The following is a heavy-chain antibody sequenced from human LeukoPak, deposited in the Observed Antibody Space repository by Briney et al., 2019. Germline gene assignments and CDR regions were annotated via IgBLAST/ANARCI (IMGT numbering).Heavy chain of an antibody. D-gene: IGHD6-19*01. J-gene: IGHJ4*02. CDR2: IHYSGRT. V-gene: IGHV4-39*01. CDR1: GGSISSSSYH. CDR3: ARLPVYSSGWQADF. Sequence: SETLSLTCTVSGGSISSSSYHWGWIRQPPGKGLEWIGMIHYSGRTYYNTSLMSRVTISVDTSKDQFSLKLTSVSAADTAVYYCARLPVYSSGWQADFWGQGTLVTVSS.